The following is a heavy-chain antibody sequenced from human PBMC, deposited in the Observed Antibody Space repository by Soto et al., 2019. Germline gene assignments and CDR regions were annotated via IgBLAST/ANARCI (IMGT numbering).Heavy chain of an antibody. V-gene: IGHV4-30-4*01. CDR2: IYYSGST. J-gene: IGHJ6*02. CDR3: ARVGGPRAYYYHYGMDV. CDR1: GGSISSGDYY. Sequence: PSETLSLTCTVSGGSISSGDYYWSWIRQPPGKGLEWIGYIYYSGSTYYNPSLKSRVTVSVDTSKNQFSLKLSSVTAADTAVYYCARVGGPRAYYYHYGMDVWGQGTTVTVSS.